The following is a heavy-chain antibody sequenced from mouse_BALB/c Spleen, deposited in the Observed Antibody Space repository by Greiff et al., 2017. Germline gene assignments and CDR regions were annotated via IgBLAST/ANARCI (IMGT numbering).Heavy chain of an antibody. V-gene: IGHV1-7*01. CDR2: INPSTGYT. D-gene: IGHD2-14*01. CDR1: GYTFTSYW. J-gene: IGHJ4*01. Sequence: VKLVESGAELAKPGASVKMSCKASGYTFTSYWMHWVKQRPGQGLEWIGYINPSTGYTEYNQKFKDKATLTADKSSSTAYMQLSSLTSEDSAVYYCARGYPYAMDYWGQGTSVTVSS. CDR3: ARGYPYAMDY.